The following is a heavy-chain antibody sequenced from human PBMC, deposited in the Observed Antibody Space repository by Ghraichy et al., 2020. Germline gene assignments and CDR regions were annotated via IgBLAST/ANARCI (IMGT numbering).Heavy chain of an antibody. V-gene: IGHV3-23*01. CDR3: AKDAYGPDLYYFDY. J-gene: IGHJ4*02. D-gene: IGHD3-16*01. Sequence: SGFIFNDCAMTWVRQVPGKGLEWVSAITGSADNAYYADAVKGRFTISRDNSKNIVYLQMNSLRAEDTAVYYCAKDAYGPDLYYFDYWGQGIRVTVSS. CDR2: ITGSADNA. CDR1: GFIFNDCA.